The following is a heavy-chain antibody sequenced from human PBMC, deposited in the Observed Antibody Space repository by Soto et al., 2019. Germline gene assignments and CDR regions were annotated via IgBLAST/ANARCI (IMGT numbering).Heavy chain of an antibody. CDR3: ARDLSDFRSGYEHPYYYYGMDV. V-gene: IGHV6-1*01. D-gene: IGHD3-3*01. CDR1: GDSVSSNSAA. CDR2: TYYRSKWYN. J-gene: IGHJ6*02. Sequence: SQTLSLTCAISGDSVSSNSAAWNWIRQSPSRGLEWLGRTYYRSKWYNDYAVSVKSRITINPDTSKNQFSLQLNSVTPEDTAVYYCARDLSDFRSGYEHPYYYYGMDVWGQGTTVTVSS.